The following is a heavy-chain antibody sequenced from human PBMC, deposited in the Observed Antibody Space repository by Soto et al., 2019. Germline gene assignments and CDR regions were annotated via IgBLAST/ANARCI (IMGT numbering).Heavy chain of an antibody. CDR3: ARGPVARSDF. D-gene: IGHD6-19*01. CDR1: GYTFTIYV. V-gene: IGHV1-18*04. Sequence: ASVKISCTASGYTFTIYVIVWVRQAPGQGLEWMGWISPYSGETRYAEKFQDRVTLTTDTSTKTAYMDLRNLKSDDTAVYWCARGPVARSDFWGQGTLVTVSS. CDR2: ISPYSGET. J-gene: IGHJ4*02.